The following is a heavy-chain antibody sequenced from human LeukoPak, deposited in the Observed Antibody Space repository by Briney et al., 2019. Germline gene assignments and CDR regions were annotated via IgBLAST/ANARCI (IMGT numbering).Heavy chain of an antibody. Sequence: PSETLSLTCAVYGGSFSGYYWSWIRQPPGKGQEWIGEINHSGSTNYNPSLKSRVTISVDTSKNQFSLKLSSVTAADTAVYYCARARWLQKYYFDYWGQGTLVTVSS. CDR3: ARARWLQKYYFDY. V-gene: IGHV4-34*01. J-gene: IGHJ4*02. CDR2: INHSGST. D-gene: IGHD5-24*01. CDR1: GGSFSGYY.